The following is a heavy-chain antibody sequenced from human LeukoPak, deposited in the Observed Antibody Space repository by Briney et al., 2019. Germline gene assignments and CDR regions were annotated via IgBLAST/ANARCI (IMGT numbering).Heavy chain of an antibody. V-gene: IGHV4-30-4*01. CDR1: GGSISSGDYY. CDR2: IYYSGST. J-gene: IGHJ6*04. Sequence: SETLSLTCTVSGGSISSGDYYWSWIRQPPGKGLEWIGHIYYSGSTYYNPSLKSRVTISVDTSKNQFSLKLSSVTAADTAVYYCARLSGEWYYYYGMDVWGKGTTVTVSS. CDR3: ARLSGEWYYYYGMDV. D-gene: IGHD3-10*01.